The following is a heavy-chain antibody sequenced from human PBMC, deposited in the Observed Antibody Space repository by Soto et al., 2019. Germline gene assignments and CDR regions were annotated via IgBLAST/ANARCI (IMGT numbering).Heavy chain of an antibody. V-gene: IGHV1-69*13. J-gene: IGHJ1*01. CDR1: GGTFSSYA. Sequence: SVKVSCKASGGTFSSYAISWVRQAPGQGLEWMGGITTIFGTANYAQKFQGRVTITADGSTSTAYMELSSLRSEETAVYYYARPDQYFQHWGQGTLVTVSS. CDR2: ITTIFGTA. CDR3: ARPDQYFQH.